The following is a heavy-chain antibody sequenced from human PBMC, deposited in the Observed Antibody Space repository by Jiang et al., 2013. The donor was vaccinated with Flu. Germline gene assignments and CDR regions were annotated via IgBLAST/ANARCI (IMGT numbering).Heavy chain of an antibody. D-gene: IGHD4-17*01. CDR1: GGSISSGSYY. J-gene: IGHJ3*02. CDR2: IYTSGST. CDR3: ATYGDFDAFDI. V-gene: IGHV4-61*02. Sequence: GPGLVKPSQTLSLTCTVSGGSISSGSYYWSWIRQPAGKGLEWIGRIYTSGSTNYNPSLKSRVTISVDTSKNQFSLKLSSVTAADTAVYYCATYGDFDAFDIWGQGDNGHRLF.